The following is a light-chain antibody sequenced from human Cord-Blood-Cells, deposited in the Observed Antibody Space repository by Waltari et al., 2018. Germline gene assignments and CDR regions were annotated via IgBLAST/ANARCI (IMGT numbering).Light chain of an antibody. CDR1: SLRSYY. Sequence: SSELTQDPAVSVALGQTVRITCPGASLRSYYASWYQQKPGQAPVLIIYGKNNRPSGIPERFSGSSSGNTASLTITGAQAEDEADYYCNSRDSSGNHWVFGGGTKLTVL. V-gene: IGLV3-19*01. J-gene: IGLJ3*02. CDR3: NSRDSSGNHWV. CDR2: GKN.